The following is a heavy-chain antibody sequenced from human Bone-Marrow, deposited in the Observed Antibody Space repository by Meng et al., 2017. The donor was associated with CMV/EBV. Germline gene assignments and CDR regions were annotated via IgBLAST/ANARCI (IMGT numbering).Heavy chain of an antibody. CDR2: IKSKTGGGTI. D-gene: IGHD6-19*01. V-gene: IGHV3-15*01. J-gene: IGHJ4*02. Sequence: GESLKISCAASGFTFSDYYMHWVRQAPGKGLEWVGRIKSKTGGGTIDYAAPVIGRFTISRDDSKNTLYLQMNSLKTEDTAVYYCTTFSLSSGWYYFDCWGQGTLVTVSS. CDR1: GFTFSDYY. CDR3: TTFSLSSGWYYFDC.